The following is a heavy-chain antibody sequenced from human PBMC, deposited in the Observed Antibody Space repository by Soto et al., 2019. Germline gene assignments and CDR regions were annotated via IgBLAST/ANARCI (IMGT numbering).Heavy chain of an antibody. Sequence: PGGSLRLSCAVSGFTFSNYAMIWVRQAPGKGLDWVSFISASGTNTYYADSVKGRFTISRDNSNNTLYLQMNSLRAEDTAVFYCAKATFVDMVTTIRNHFDYWGQGALVTVSS. V-gene: IGHV3-23*01. CDR1: GFTFSNYA. CDR2: ISASGTNT. J-gene: IGHJ4*02. D-gene: IGHD5-12*01. CDR3: AKATFVDMVTTIRNHFDY.